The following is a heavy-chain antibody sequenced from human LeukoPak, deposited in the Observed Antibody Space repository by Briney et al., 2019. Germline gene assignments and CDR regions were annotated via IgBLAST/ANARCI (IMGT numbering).Heavy chain of an antibody. V-gene: IGHV4-59*01. CDR3: ARGSSGVRGVPSLDY. Sequence: SETLSLTCTVSGGSISSYYWSWMRQPPGKGLEWIGYIYYSGTTNYNPSLKSRVTISVDTSKNQFSLKLSSVTAADTAVYYCARGSSGVRGVPSLDYRGQGTLVTVSS. D-gene: IGHD3-10*01. CDR1: GGSISSYY. J-gene: IGHJ4*02. CDR2: IYYSGTT.